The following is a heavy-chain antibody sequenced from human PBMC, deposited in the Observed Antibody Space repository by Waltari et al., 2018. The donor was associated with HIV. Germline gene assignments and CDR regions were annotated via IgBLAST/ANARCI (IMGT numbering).Heavy chain of an antibody. CDR1: GYIFTSHF. Sequence: QVQLVQSGAEVKEPGASVKVSCKSSGYIFTSHFLQWVRQAPGLGLEWVATTDPNGGSTMYAEKFQGRVTMTRDLSTSTVSMEVKSLRTEDTAVYYCSRVVTSGWFGDYWGQGTLVTVSS. CDR3: SRVVTSGWFGDY. V-gene: IGHV1-46*01. J-gene: IGHJ4*02. D-gene: IGHD6-13*01. CDR2: TDPNGGST.